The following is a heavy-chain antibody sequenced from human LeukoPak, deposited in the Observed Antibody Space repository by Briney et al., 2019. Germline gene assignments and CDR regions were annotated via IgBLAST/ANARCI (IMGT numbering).Heavy chain of an antibody. CDR3: ARGHLGYSSGYDN. J-gene: IGHJ4*02. D-gene: IGHD6-19*01. V-gene: IGHV3-23*01. CDR1: RFTFSNYA. CDR2: ITGNGDYT. Sequence: GGSLRLSCAASRFTFSNYAMSWVRQAPGKGLEWVSAITGNGDYTDYADSVKGRFTISRDNSKNTAYLQMNSLRSEDTAVYYCARGHLGYSSGYDNWGQGTLVTVSS.